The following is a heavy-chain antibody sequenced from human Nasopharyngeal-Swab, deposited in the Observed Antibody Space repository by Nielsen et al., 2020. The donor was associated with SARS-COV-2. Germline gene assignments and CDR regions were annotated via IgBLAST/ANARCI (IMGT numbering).Heavy chain of an antibody. J-gene: IGHJ6*02. CDR2: INHSGST. D-gene: IGHD3-22*01. CDR3: ARRYYYDSSGPRFYYYYGMDV. V-gene: IGHV4-34*01. Sequence: VRQMPGKGLEWIGEINHSGSTNYNPSLKSRVTISVDTSKNQFSLKLSSVTAADTAVYYCARRYYYDSSGPRFYYYYGMDVWGQGTTVTVSS.